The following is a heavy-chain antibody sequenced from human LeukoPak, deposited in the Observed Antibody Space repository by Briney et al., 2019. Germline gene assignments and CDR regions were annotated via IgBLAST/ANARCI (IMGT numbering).Heavy chain of an antibody. J-gene: IGHJ4*02. Sequence: SETLSLTCTVSGGSISSSSYYWGWIRQPPGKGLEWIGSIYYSGSTYYNPSLKSRVTISVDTSKNQFSLKLSSVTAADTAVYYRARRSGSYYGGTESLPLAPIDYWGQGTLVTVSS. CDR2: IYYSGST. D-gene: IGHD1-26*01. CDR3: ARRSGSYYGGTESLPLAPIDY. CDR1: GGSISSSSYY. V-gene: IGHV4-39*01.